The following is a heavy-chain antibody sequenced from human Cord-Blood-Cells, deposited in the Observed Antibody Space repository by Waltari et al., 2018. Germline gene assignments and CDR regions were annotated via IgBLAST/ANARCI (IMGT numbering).Heavy chain of an antibody. J-gene: IGHJ3*02. Sequence: QVQLVQSGAEVKKPGSSVKVSCKASGGTFSSYAISWVRPAPGQGLEWMGGINPIFGTANYAQKFQGRVTITADESTSTAYMELSSLRSEDTAVYYCARGGYYDILTGYDAFDIWGQGTMVTVSS. V-gene: IGHV1-69*01. D-gene: IGHD3-9*01. CDR3: ARGGYYDILTGYDAFDI. CDR1: GGTFSSYA. CDR2: INPIFGTA.